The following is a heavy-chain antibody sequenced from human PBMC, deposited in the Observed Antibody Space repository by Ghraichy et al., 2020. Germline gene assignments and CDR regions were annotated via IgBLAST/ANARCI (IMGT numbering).Heavy chain of an antibody. D-gene: IGHD3-22*01. V-gene: IGHV3-53*01. CDR3: ARGGYPTYYFDY. CDR2: IYSGDAT. J-gene: IGHJ4*02. Sequence: GGSLRLSCAASGFTVRSNYMSWVRQAPGRGLEWVSVIYSGDATYYADFVKGRFTISRDNPKNTVYLQMNSLRDEDTAVYYCARGGYPTYYFDYWGQGTLVTVSS. CDR1: GFTVRSNY.